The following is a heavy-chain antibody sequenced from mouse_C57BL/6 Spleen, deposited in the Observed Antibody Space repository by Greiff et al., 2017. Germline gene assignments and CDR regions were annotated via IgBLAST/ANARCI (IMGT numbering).Heavy chain of an antibody. Sequence: VQLQQSGPVLVKPGASVKMSCKASGYTFTDYYMNWVKQSHGKSLEWIGVINPYNGGTSYNQKFKGKATLTVDKSSSTAYMELNSLTSEDSAVYYCARRTPYHGSTLGYFDVWGTGTTVTVSS. J-gene: IGHJ1*03. CDR1: GYTFTDYY. CDR2: INPYNGGT. V-gene: IGHV1-19*01. D-gene: IGHD1-1*01. CDR3: ARRTPYHGSTLGYFDV.